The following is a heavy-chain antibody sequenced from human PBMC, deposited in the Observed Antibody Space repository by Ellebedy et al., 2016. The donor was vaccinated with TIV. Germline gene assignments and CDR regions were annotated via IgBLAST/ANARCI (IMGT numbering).Heavy chain of an antibody. CDR2: ISGSSTTM. V-gene: IGHV3-48*01. D-gene: IGHD1-26*01. CDR3: AKDYSGLHGMDV. Sequence: GESLKISCAASGFTFSTYNMNWVRQAPGKGLEWVSYISGSSTTMYYTDSVKGRFTISRDNAKNSLYLQMNSLRAEDTAVYYCAKDYSGLHGMDVWGQGATVTVSS. CDR1: GFTFSTYN. J-gene: IGHJ6*02.